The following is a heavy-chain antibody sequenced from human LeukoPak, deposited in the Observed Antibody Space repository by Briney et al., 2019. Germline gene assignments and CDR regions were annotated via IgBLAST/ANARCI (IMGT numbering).Heavy chain of an antibody. V-gene: IGHV2-5*01. CDR3: AHSRITMIVATTERFDY. CDR2: IYWNDDK. CDR1: GFSLSTSGVG. Sequence: SGPTLVNPTQTLTLTCTFSGFSLSTSGVGVGWIRQPPGKALEWLALIYWNDDKRYSPSLKSRLTITKDTSKNQVVLTMTNMDPVDTATYYCAHSRITMIVATTERFDYWGQGTLVTVSS. J-gene: IGHJ4*02. D-gene: IGHD3-22*01.